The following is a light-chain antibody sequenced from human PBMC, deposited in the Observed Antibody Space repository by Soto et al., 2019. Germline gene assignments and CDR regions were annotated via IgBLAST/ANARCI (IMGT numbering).Light chain of an antibody. J-gene: IGKJ1*01. CDR3: QRFGNSQWT. CDR2: GVS. Sequence: EIVLTQSPGTLSLSPGERATLSCRASQSVSSSYLAWYQQKPGQAPRLLIYGVSSRATGIPDRFSGSGSGTDFTLTISRLEPEDIAVYYCQRFGNSQWTFGQGTKVDI. V-gene: IGKV3-20*01. CDR1: QSVSSSY.